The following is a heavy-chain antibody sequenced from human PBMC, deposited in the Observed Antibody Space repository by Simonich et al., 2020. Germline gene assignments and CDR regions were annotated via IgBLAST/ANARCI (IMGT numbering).Heavy chain of an antibody. J-gene: IGHJ6*03. Sequence: QVQLVQSGAEVKKPGASVKVSCKASGYTFTGSYMHWVRQAPGQGLWGYGWINPKSGGTKFDQKVKGRGTMTRDTSISTAYMELSRLRSDDTAVYYCVRDRAARYYYYYYMDVWGKGTTVTVSS. D-gene: IGHD6-6*01. CDR3: VRDRAARYYYYYYMDV. CDR2: INPKSGGT. CDR1: GYTFTGSY. V-gene: IGHV1-2*02.